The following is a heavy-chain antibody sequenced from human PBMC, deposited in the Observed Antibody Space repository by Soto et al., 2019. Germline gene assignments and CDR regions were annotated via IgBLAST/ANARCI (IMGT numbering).Heavy chain of an antibody. Sequence: QVQLVQSGAEVKKPGASVKVSCKASGYTFTSYGLSWVRQAPEQGLEWMGWINGYTGNTNYAQKFQGRVTMTTDTSTNTAYLDLWTLISDDTAVYYCARSWVTGKGGIDVWGQGTTVTVSS. J-gene: IGHJ6*02. V-gene: IGHV1-18*01. CDR1: GYTFTSYG. CDR2: INGYTGNT. D-gene: IGHD3-16*01. CDR3: ARSWVTGKGGIDV.